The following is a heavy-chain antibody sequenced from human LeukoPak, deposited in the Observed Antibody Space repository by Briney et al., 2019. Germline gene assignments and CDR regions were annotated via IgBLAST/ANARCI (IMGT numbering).Heavy chain of an antibody. CDR3: ARSSYSDPFFDY. CDR2: IYYSGST. J-gene: IGHJ4*02. V-gene: IGHV4-59*01. D-gene: IGHD4-17*01. Sequence: PSETLSLTCTVSGGSISSYYWSWIRQPPGKGLEWIGYIYYSGSTNCNPSLKSRVTISVDTSKNQFSLKLSSVTAADTAVYYCARSSYSDPFFDYWGQGTLVTVSS. CDR1: GGSISSYY.